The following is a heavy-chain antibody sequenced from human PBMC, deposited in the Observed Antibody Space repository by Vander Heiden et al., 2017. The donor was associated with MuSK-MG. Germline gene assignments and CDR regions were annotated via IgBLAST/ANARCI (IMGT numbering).Heavy chain of an antibody. CDR3: ASRYYYGSGPDY. V-gene: IGHV4-59*01. Sequence: QVQLQESGPGPEEPSATLPLTCTVPGGSISSYYWSWIRQPPGKGLEWIGYIFHSGSTNYNPSLKSRVTISADTSKKQFSLKVSSVTAADTAVYYCASRYYYGSGPDYWGQGTLVTVSS. CDR1: GGSISSYY. CDR2: IFHSGST. J-gene: IGHJ4*02. D-gene: IGHD3-10*01.